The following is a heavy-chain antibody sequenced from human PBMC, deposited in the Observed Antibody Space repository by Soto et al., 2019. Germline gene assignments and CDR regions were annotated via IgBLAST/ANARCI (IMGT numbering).Heavy chain of an antibody. D-gene: IGHD3-22*01. Sequence: SETLSLTCTVSGGSISSYYWSWIRQPPGKGLEWIGYIYYSGSTNYNPSLKSRVTISVDTSKNQFSLKLSSVTAADTAVYYCARAAVFGEFWSYYYDSPRSGGMDVWGQGTTVTVSS. CDR2: IYYSGST. CDR1: GGSISSYY. V-gene: IGHV4-59*01. J-gene: IGHJ6*02. CDR3: ARAAVFGEFWSYYYDSPRSGGMDV.